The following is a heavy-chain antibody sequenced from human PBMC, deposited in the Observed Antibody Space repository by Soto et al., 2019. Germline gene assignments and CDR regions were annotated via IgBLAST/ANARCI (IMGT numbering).Heavy chain of an antibody. CDR2: IIPIFGTA. J-gene: IGHJ4*02. D-gene: IGHD3-3*01. CDR3: SIGGFLEWFSPPDY. V-gene: IGHV1-69*01. Sequence: QVQLVQSGAEVKKPGASVKVSCKASGGTFSSYAISWVRQAPGQGLEWMGGIIPIFGTANYAQKFQGRVTITADEPTSQAYMELRSVRAQDTAVYYCSIGGFLEWFSPPDYWGQGPLVTVS. CDR1: GGTFSSYA.